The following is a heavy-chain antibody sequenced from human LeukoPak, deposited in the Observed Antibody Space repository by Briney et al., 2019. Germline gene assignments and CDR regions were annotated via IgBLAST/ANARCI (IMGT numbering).Heavy chain of an antibody. Sequence: GASVKVSCKVSGYTLTELSMHWVRQAPGKGLEWMGGFDPEDGETIYAQKFQGRVTMTEDTSTDTAYMELRSLKSDDTAVYYCARVLPYYYDSSGYYYPWYFDLWGRGTLVTVSS. CDR2: FDPEDGET. CDR3: ARVLPYYYDSSGYYYPWYFDL. J-gene: IGHJ2*01. CDR1: GYTLTELS. D-gene: IGHD3-22*01. V-gene: IGHV1-24*01.